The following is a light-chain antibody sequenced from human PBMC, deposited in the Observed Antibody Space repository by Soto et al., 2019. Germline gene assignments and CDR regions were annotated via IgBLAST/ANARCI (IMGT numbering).Light chain of an antibody. J-gene: IGKJ4*02. CDR2: SAS. V-gene: IGKV1-12*01. CDR3: QQASSFPLA. CDR1: QPISSW. Sequence: IQMTQSPSSVSASVGDRVTITCRASQPISSWLDWYQQKPGQPPNLRIYSASTLRSGVPSRFRGSESGTPVTLTINNLPPEDFATYDCQQASSFPLACGGGTKVEV.